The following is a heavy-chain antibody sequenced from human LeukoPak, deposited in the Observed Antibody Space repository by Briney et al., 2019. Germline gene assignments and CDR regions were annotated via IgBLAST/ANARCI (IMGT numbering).Heavy chain of an antibody. D-gene: IGHD1-14*01. CDR2: INPNSGGT. V-gene: IGHV1-2*02. J-gene: IGHJ4*02. Sequence: ASVKVSCKASGYTFTGYYMHWVRQAPGQGLEWMGWINPNSGGTNYAQKFQGRVTMTRDTSIGTAYMELSRLRSDDTAVYYCARGHFLPDPTVRPFDYWGQGTLVTVSS. CDR1: GYTFTGYY. CDR3: ARGHFLPDPTVRPFDY.